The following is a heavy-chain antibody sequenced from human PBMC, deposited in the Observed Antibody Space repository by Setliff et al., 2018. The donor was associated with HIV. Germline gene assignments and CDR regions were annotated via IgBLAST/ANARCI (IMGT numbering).Heavy chain of an antibody. CDR3: TRPQYIYDNSDSDN. J-gene: IGHJ4*02. Sequence: GGSLRLSCAVSGFTATDAWMAWARQAPGKGLEWVAHIQKTIYGETTDYATPVKDRFTISRDDSKNTAYLQMNSLKTEDTAIYYCTRPQYIYDNSDSDNWGQGALVTVSS. D-gene: IGHD3-22*01. CDR1: GFTATDAW. V-gene: IGHV3-15*01. CDR2: IQKTIYGETT.